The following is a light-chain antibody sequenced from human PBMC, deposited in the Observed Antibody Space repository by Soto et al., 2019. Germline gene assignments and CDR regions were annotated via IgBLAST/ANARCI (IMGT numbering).Light chain of an antibody. CDR2: DAS. J-gene: IGKJ4*01. CDR1: QSVSSY. CDR3: QQRSNS. Sequence: IVLTQSPGTLSFSPGERATLSCRASQSVSSYLAWYQQKPGQAPRLLIYDASTRATGIPPRFSGSGSGTDFTLTISSLEPEDFAVYYCQQRSNSFGGGTKVDIK. V-gene: IGKV3-11*01.